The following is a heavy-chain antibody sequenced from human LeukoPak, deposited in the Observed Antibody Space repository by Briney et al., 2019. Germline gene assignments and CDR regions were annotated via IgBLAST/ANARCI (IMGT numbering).Heavy chain of an antibody. J-gene: IGHJ2*01. CDR3: ARDRDYDFWSGYYRPYWYFDL. D-gene: IGHD3-3*01. V-gene: IGHV4-59*01. Sequence: SETLSLTRTVSGGSISSYYWSWIRQPPGKGLEWIGYIYYSGSTNYNPSLKSRVTISVDTSKNQFSLKLSSVTAADTAVYYCARDRDYDFWSGYYRPYWYFDLWGRGTLVTVSS. CDR1: GGSISSYY. CDR2: IYYSGST.